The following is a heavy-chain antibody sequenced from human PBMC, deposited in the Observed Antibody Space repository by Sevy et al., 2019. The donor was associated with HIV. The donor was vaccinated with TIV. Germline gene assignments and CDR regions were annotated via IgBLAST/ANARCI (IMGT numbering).Heavy chain of an antibody. V-gene: IGHV1-2*02. J-gene: IGHJ6*02. CDR2: INPKRGGA. Sequence: ASVKVSCKATEYTFIDYYIHWVRQAPGQGLEWMGWINPKRGGANYAQSFQGRVTMTRDTSLNTIYMQLTSLRGDDTAVYYCAREEIGYGMDVWVQGTAVTVSS. CDR1: EYTFIDYY. CDR3: AREEIGYGMDV.